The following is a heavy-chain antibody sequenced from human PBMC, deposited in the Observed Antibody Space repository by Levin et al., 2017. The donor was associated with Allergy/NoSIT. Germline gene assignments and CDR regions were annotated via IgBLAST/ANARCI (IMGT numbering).Heavy chain of an antibody. D-gene: IGHD3-10*01. V-gene: IGHV3-23*01. CDR3: AKVLVYYGSGSYPVDY. Sequence: GESLKISCAASGFTFSSYAMSWVRQAPGKGLEWVSAISGSGGSTYYADSVKGRFTISRDNSKNTLYLQMNSLRAEDTAVYYCAKVLVYYGSGSYPVDYWGQGTLVTVSS. CDR1: GFTFSSYA. J-gene: IGHJ4*02. CDR2: ISGSGGST.